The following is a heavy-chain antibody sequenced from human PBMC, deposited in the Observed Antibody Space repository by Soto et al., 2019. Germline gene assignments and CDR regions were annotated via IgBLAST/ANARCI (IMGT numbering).Heavy chain of an antibody. Sequence: SETLSLTCTVSGGSISSSSYYWSWIRQPPGKGLEWIGYIYYSGSTNYNPSLKSRVTISVDTSKNQFSLKLSSVTAADTAVYYCARQGMEGALAFDIWGQGTMVTVSS. CDR2: IYYSGST. J-gene: IGHJ3*02. V-gene: IGHV4-61*05. CDR3: ARQGMEGALAFDI. CDR1: GGSISSSSYY. D-gene: IGHD1-26*01.